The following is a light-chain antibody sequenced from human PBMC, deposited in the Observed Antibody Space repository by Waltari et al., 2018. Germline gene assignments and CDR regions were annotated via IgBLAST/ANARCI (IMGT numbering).Light chain of an antibody. CDR3: CSYAGSSWV. CDR1: SSDVGSYNL. J-gene: IGLJ3*02. CDR2: EGS. V-gene: IGLV2-23*01. Sequence: QSALTQPASVSGSPGQSITISCTGTSSDVGSYNLVSWYQQHPGKAPTLVIYEGSKRPSGVSNRFSGSKSGNTASLTISGLQAEDEADYYCCSYAGSSWVFGGGTKLTVL.